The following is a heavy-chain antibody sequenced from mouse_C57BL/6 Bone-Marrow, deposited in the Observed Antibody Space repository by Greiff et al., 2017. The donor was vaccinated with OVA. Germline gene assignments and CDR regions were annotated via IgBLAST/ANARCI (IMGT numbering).Heavy chain of an antibody. CDR2: IDPENGDT. D-gene: IGHD4-1*02. Sequence: EVKLMESGAELVRPGASVKLSCTASGFNIKDDYMHWVKQRPEQGLEWIGWIDPENGDTEYASKFPGQATITADTSSNTAYLQLSSLTSEDTAVYYCTANWYYFDYWGQGTTLTVSS. CDR3: TANWYYFDY. CDR1: GFNIKDDY. J-gene: IGHJ2*01. V-gene: IGHV14-4*01.